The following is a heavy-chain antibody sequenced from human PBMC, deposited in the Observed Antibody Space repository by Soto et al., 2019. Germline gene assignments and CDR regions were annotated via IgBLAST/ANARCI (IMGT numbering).Heavy chain of an antibody. CDR2: FYYTGGT. J-gene: IGHJ4*02. CDR1: GASISSSRSY. D-gene: IGHD3-3*01. Sequence: PSETLSLTCTVSGASISSSRSYWGWVRQPPGKGLEWIVSFYYTGGTYSTYYNPSLKRRVAISVDTSKSQFSLNLRSVTAADTAVYYCASPRQGNYDFLSGYYALDYWGQGTLVTVSS. CDR3: ASPRQGNYDFLSGYYALDY. V-gene: IGHV4-39*01.